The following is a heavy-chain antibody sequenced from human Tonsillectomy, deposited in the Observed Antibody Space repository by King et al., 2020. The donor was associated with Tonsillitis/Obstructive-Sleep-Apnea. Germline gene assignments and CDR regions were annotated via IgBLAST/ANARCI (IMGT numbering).Heavy chain of an antibody. Sequence: VQLVESVGALVQPGGSLRLSCAASGFTFSSYSISWVCPAPGEGLEGVSYIRISCSIYYAASVKGRFTISRDNAKNSLSLQMNSLRDEVTAVYYCVRGLGRSETAFDIWGQGTMVTVSS. J-gene: IGHJ3*02. CDR2: IRISCSI. CDR3: VRGLGRSETAFDI. CDR1: GFTFSSYS. V-gene: IGHV3-48*02.